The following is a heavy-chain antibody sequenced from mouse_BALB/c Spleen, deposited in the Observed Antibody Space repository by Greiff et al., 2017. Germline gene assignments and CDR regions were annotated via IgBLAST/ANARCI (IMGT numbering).Heavy chain of an antibody. D-gene: IGHD1-1*01. CDR3: ASPITTGAMDY. CDR1: GYTFTDYA. Sequence: VQLQQSGPELVRPGVSVKISCKGSGYTFTDYAMHWVKQSHAKSLEWIGVISTYYGNTNYNQKFKGKATMTVDKSSSTAYMELARLTSEDSAIYYCASPITTGAMDYWGQGTSVTVSS. V-gene: IGHV1-67*01. J-gene: IGHJ4*01. CDR2: ISTYYGNT.